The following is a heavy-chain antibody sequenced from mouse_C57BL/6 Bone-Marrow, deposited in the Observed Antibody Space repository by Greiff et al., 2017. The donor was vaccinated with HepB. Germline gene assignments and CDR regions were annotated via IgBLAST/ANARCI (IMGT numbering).Heavy chain of an antibody. Sequence: EVQLQESGPGLAKPSQTLSLTCSVTGYSIPSDYWNWIRKFPGNKLEYMGYISYSGSTYYNPSLKSRISITRDTSKNQYYLQLNSVTTEDTATYYCARAYYYGSTFYAMDYWGQGTSVTVSS. CDR3: ARAYYYGSTFYAMDY. J-gene: IGHJ4*01. CDR2: ISYSGST. D-gene: IGHD1-1*01. V-gene: IGHV3-8*01. CDR1: GYSIPSDY.